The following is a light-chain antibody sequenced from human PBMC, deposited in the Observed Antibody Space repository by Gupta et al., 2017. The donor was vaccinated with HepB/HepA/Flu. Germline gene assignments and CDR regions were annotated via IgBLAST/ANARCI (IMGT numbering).Light chain of an antibody. CDR3: CSYAGSYFHFI. J-gene: IGLJ1*01. Sequence: QSALTQPRSVSGSPGQSVTIPCTGTSSDIGAYKYVSWYQQHPGAAPKLVIYDVSKRPSGVPDRFSGSKSGNTASLTISGLQAEDEADYYCCSYAGSYFHFIFATGTTVTVL. V-gene: IGLV2-11*01. CDR1: SSDIGAYKY. CDR2: DVS.